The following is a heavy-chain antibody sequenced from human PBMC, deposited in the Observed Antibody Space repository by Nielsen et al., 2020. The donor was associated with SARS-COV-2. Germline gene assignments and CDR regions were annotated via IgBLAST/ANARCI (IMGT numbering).Heavy chain of an antibody. Sequence: SETLSLTCAVYGGSFSGYYWSWIRQPPGKGLEWIGEINHSGSTNYNPSLKSRVTISVDTSKNQFSLKLSSVTATDTAVYYCARGMATVTSFDYWGQGTLVTVSS. CDR2: INHSGST. V-gene: IGHV4-34*01. D-gene: IGHD4-17*01. CDR3: ARGMATVTSFDY. J-gene: IGHJ4*02. CDR1: GGSFSGYY.